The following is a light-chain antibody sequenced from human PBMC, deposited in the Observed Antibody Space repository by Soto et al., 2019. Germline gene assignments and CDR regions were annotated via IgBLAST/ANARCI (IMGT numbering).Light chain of an antibody. CDR2: EVS. V-gene: IGLV2-14*01. CDR3: SSYPSSSPYV. Sequence: QSALTQPASVSGSPGQSITISCTGTSSDVGGYNYVSWYQQHPGKAPKLMIYEVSSRPSGVSNRFSGSKSGNTASLTISGLQAEDEADYYCSSYPSSSPYVFGTGTKVTVL. J-gene: IGLJ1*01. CDR1: SSDVGGYNY.